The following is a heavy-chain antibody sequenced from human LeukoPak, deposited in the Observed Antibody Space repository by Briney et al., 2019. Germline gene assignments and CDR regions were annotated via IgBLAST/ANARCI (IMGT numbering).Heavy chain of an antibody. CDR2: IYSGGNT. CDR3: ARENNFGAGMDV. CDR1: GFIVSSNS. V-gene: IGHV3-53*01. D-gene: IGHD1-20*01. Sequence: GGSLRLSCAASGFIVSSNSMNWVRRAPGEGLQWVSVIYSGGNTYYAGAVKGRFTISRDDSKNTLYLQMNSLSAEDTAVYYCARENNFGAGMDVWGEGTTVTVSS. J-gene: IGHJ6*02.